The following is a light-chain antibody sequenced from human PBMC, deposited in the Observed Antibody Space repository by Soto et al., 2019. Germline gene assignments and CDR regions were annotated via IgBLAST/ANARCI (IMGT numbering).Light chain of an antibody. CDR3: CSYAGSYV. CDR1: SSNIGAGYD. Sequence: QSVLTQPPSVSGAPGQRVTISCTGSSSNIGAGYDVPWYQQLPGKAPKLLIYDVSKRPSGVPDRFSGSKSGNTASLTISGLQAEDEADYYCCSYAGSYVFGTGTKVTVL. V-gene: IGLV1-40*01. J-gene: IGLJ1*01. CDR2: DVS.